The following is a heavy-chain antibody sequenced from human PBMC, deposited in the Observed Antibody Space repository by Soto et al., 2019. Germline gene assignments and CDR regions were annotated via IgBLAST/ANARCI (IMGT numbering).Heavy chain of an antibody. Sequence: EVQLLESGGGLVQPGGSLRLSCAASGFTFSSYAMSWVRQAPGMGLEWVSAISGSGGSTYYAESVKGRFTISRDNSKNTLYLQMNSLRAEDTAVYYCAKGSSGWYERFDYWGQGTLVTVSS. CDR3: AKGSSGWYERFDY. J-gene: IGHJ4*02. V-gene: IGHV3-23*01. CDR1: GFTFSSYA. D-gene: IGHD6-19*01. CDR2: ISGSGGST.